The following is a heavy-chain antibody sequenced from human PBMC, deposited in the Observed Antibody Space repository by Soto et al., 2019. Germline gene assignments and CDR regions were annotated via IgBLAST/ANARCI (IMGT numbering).Heavy chain of an antibody. D-gene: IGHD6-19*01. CDR1: GYSVSSNSAA. Sequence: QTLSLTCAISGYSVSSNSAAWNLIRQSPSRGLEWLGRTYYGSKWYSDYAESVKSRIAINPDTSKNQFSLQLNSVTPEDTAVYYCARSYSVAGSQYNWFDPWGQGTLVTVSS. V-gene: IGHV6-1*01. CDR2: TYYGSKWYS. CDR3: ARSYSVAGSQYNWFDP. J-gene: IGHJ5*02.